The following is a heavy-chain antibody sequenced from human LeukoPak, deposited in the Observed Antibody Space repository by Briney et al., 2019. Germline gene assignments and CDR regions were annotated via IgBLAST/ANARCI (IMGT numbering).Heavy chain of an antibody. CDR2: IYTSGST. CDR3: AREEVGATDAFDI. J-gene: IGHJ3*02. V-gene: IGHV4-4*07. D-gene: IGHD1-26*01. CDR1: GGSISSYY. Sequence: PAETLSLTCTVSGGSISSYYWSWIRQPAGKGLEWIGRIYTSGSTNYNPSLKSRVTISVDTSKNQFSLKLSSVTAADTAVYYCAREEVGATDAFDIWGQGTMVTVSS.